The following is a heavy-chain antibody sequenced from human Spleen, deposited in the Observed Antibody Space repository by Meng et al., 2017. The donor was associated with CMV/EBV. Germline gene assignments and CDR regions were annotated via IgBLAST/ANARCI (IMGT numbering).Heavy chain of an antibody. D-gene: IGHD3-10*01. V-gene: IGHV1-2*06. CDR2: INCNSGDT. Sequence: KVYCKASGYNFTGYYIHWVRQAPGQGPEWLGRINCNSGDTNYAQKFQGRVTMTRDTSISTAYMELSSLRSDDTAVYYCVRLAGGVDYWGQGTLVTVSS. J-gene: IGHJ4*02. CDR1: GYNFTGYY. CDR3: VRLAGGVDY.